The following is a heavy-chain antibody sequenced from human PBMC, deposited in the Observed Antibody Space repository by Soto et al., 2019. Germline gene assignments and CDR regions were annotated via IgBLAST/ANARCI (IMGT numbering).Heavy chain of an antibody. V-gene: IGHV1-18*04. CDR3: WSADPADNSGNYGMDV. CDR2: ISAYNGNT. CDR1: RCTFPSDG. Sequence: ASVHVSCMASRCTFPSDGISLVRQAPGQGLEWMGWISAYNGNTNYAQKLQCRVTMNKDTSPRKANMELSSLRSDHTAGYRLWSADPADNSGNYGMDVWGQGTTVTVSS. J-gene: IGHJ6*02. D-gene: IGHD5-18*01.